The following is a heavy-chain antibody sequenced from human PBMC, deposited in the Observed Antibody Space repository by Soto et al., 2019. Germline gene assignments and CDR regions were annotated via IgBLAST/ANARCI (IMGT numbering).Heavy chain of an antibody. CDR1: GYKFTTYG. V-gene: IGHV1-18*04. Sequence: QVPLLQSGAEVKKPGASVKVSCKASGYKFTTYGITWVRQAPGQGLEWLGGISTYNGNTDYAQNLQDRVTMPTETSTSTAYLEVRSLTSDDTAVYFCARGLGTNGLDVWGQGTTVTVSS. D-gene: IGHD7-27*01. J-gene: IGHJ6*02. CDR3: ARGLGTNGLDV. CDR2: ISTYNGNT.